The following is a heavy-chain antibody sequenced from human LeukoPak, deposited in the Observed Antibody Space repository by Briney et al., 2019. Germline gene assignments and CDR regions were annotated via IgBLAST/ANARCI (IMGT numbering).Heavy chain of an antibody. CDR1: GFTFSNGW. CDR2: IKSKTNGGTT. D-gene: IGHD2-15*01. J-gene: IGHJ4*02. V-gene: IGHV3-15*01. CDR3: TTEGGHLHSNPFDY. Sequence: GGSLRLSCAASGFTFSNGWTSWVRQAPGKGLEWVGHIKSKTNGGTTDYAAPVKGRFSISRDDSRTTVYLQMNSLKTEDTAVYYCTTEGGHLHSNPFDYWGQGTLVTVSS.